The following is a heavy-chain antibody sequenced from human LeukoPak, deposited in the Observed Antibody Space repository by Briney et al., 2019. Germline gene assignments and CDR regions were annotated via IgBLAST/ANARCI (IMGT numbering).Heavy chain of an antibody. CDR2: INTNTGNP. V-gene: IGHV7-4-1*02. Sequence: ASVKVSCKTSGYSFISYAINWVRQAPGQGLEWMGWINTNTGNPTYAQGFTGRFVFSLDTFVSTAYLQISRLETEDTAIYYCARSNNDGDYLGVGFDYWGQGALVTVSP. J-gene: IGHJ4*02. CDR3: ARSNNDGDYLGVGFDY. D-gene: IGHD4-17*01. CDR1: GYSFISYA.